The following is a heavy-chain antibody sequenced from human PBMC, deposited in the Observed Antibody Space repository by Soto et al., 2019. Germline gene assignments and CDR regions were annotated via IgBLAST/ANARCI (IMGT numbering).Heavy chain of an antibody. Sequence: GASVKVSWKAAGLTFTRSPVQWVRQACGQRLEWIGWIVVGSGNTNYAQKFQERVTITRDMSTSTAYMELSSLRSEDTAVYYCAADKPYSELIPFDYWGQGTLLTVSS. V-gene: IGHV1-58*01. CDR2: IVVGSGNT. J-gene: IGHJ4*02. D-gene: IGHD4-4*01. CDR3: AADKPYSELIPFDY. CDR1: GLTFTRSP.